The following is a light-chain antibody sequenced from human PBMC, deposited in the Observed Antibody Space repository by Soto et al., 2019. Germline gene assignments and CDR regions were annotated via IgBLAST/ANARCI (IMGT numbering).Light chain of an antibody. CDR3: QQYNNWPLT. J-gene: IGKJ4*01. V-gene: IGKV3-15*01. CDR2: GAS. CDR1: QSVSSN. Sequence: EIVMTQSPATLSVSPGERATLSCSASQSVSSNLAWYQQKPCQAPRLLIYGASTRATGIPARFSGSGAGTEFTLIISSLQSEDFAVYYCQQYNNWPLTFGGGTKVEIK.